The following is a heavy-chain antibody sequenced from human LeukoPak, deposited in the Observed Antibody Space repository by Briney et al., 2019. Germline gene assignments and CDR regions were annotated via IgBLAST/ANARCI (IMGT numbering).Heavy chain of an antibody. J-gene: IGHJ5*02. V-gene: IGHV1-69*05. CDR1: GGTFSSYA. D-gene: IGHD3-3*01. CDR2: IIPIFGTA. Sequence: SVKVSCKASGGTFSSYAISWVRQAPGQGLEWMGGIIPIFGTADYAQKFQGRVTITTDESTSTAYMELSSLRSEDTAVYYCARDYDFWSGPFDPWGQGTLVTVSS. CDR3: ARDYDFWSGPFDP.